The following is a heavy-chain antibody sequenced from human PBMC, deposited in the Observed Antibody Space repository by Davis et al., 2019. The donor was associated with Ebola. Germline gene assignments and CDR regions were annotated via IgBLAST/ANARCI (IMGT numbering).Heavy chain of an antibody. CDR2: IYYSGST. CDR1: GGSIRSYY. J-gene: IGHJ5*02. V-gene: IGHV4-59*01. D-gene: IGHD1-14*01. Sequence: GSLRLSCTVSGGSIRSYYWSWIRQPPGKGLEWIGYIYYSGSTNYNPSLKSRVTISVDMAKNQFSLKMRSVTAADTAVYYCARNSITKFNWLDPWGQGTLVTVSS. CDR3: ARNSITKFNWLDP.